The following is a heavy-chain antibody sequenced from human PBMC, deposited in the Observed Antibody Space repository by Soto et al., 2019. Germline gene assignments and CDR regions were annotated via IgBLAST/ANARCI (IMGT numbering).Heavy chain of an antibody. Sequence: ASVKVSCKASGYTFISYYVYWVRRAPGQGLGWMGTINPRDGSTSYAQKFQGRVIMTRDTSTSIVYMEPSSLRSEDTAFYYCARAYPSSSTLGWSDPWGQGTLVTVSS. D-gene: IGHD2-2*01. CDR3: ARAYPSSSTLGWSDP. V-gene: IGHV1-46*01. CDR2: INPRDGST. CDR1: GYTFISYY. J-gene: IGHJ5*02.